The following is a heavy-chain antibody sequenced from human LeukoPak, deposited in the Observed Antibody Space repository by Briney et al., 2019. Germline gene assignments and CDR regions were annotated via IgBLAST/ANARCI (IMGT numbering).Heavy chain of an antibody. V-gene: IGHV3-23*01. J-gene: IGHJ4*02. CDR2: FSGSGGST. CDR1: GFTFSSYS. D-gene: IGHD6-25*01. Sequence: SGGSLRLSCAASGFTFSSYSMNWVRQAPGKGLEWVSAFSGSGGSTYYADSVKGRFTISRDNSKNTLYLQMNSLRAEDTAVYYCAKDRGASRAPSSGWGQGTLVTVSS. CDR3: AKDRGASRAPSSG.